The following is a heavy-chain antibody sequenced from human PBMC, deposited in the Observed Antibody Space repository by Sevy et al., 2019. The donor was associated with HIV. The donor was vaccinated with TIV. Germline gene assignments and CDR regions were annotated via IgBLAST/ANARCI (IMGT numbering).Heavy chain of an antibody. Sequence: SETLSLTCTVSGGSISSSSYYWGWIRQPPGKGLEWIGSIYYSGSTYYNPSLKSRVTISVDTSKNQFSLKLSSVTAADTAVYYCARLRIHHFSGGSCYPGYFDYWGQGTLVTVSS. J-gene: IGHJ4*02. D-gene: IGHD2-15*01. V-gene: IGHV4-39*01. CDR3: ARLRIHHFSGGSCYPGYFDY. CDR2: IYYSGST. CDR1: GGSISSSSYY.